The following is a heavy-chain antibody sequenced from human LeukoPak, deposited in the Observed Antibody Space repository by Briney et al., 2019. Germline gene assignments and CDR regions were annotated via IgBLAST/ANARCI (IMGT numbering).Heavy chain of an antibody. V-gene: IGHV1-18*01. CDR1: GYTFTSYG. Sequence: ASVKVSCKASGYTFTSYGISWVRQAPGQGLEWMGWISAYNGNTNYAQKLQGRVTMTTDTSTSTAYMELRSLRSDDTAVYYCARVPSSSWSGWFDPWGEGTLVTVSS. CDR3: ARVPSSSWSGWFDP. D-gene: IGHD6-13*01. CDR2: ISAYNGNT. J-gene: IGHJ5*02.